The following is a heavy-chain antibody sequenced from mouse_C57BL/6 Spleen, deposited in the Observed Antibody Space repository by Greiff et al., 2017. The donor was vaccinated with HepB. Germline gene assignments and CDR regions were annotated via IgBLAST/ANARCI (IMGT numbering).Heavy chain of an antibody. CDR3: ARSDYYGSSYWYFDV. CDR2: IYPGDGDT. Sequence: VQLQESGPELVKPGASVKISCKASGYAFSSSWMNWVKQRPGKGLEWIGRIYPGDGDTNYNGTFKGKATLTADKSSSTAYRQLSSLTSEDSAVYFCARSDYYGSSYWYFDVWGTGTTVTVSS. D-gene: IGHD1-1*01. V-gene: IGHV1-82*01. CDR1: GYAFSSSW. J-gene: IGHJ1*03.